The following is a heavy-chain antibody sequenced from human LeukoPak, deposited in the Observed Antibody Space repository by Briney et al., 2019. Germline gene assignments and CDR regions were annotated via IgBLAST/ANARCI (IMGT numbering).Heavy chain of an antibody. J-gene: IGHJ4*02. CDR2: ISGSGGST. V-gene: IGHV3-23*01. CDR1: GFTFSSYA. Sequence: GGSLRLSCAASGFTFSSYAMSWVRQAPGKGLEWVSAISGSGGSTYYADSVKGRFTISRDNSKNTLYLQMNSLRAEDTAVYYCAKDPVFRGVIRSYFDSGGQGTLAPVSP. D-gene: IGHD3-16*02. CDR3: AKDPVFRGVIRSYFDS.